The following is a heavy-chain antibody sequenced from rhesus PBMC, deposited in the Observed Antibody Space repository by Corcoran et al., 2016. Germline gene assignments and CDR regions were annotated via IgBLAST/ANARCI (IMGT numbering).Heavy chain of an antibody. CDR1: GFTFSSYG. J-gene: IGHJ4*01. CDR3: ARERGYYNFWTGYYDY. Sequence: EVQLVESGGGLVQPGGSLRISCAAYGFTFSSYGMHWVRQAPGKGLEWVAGISDEGNKKYYADSVKDRFTISRDNSKNRLYLQMNNLKLEDTAVYYCARERGYYNFWTGYYDYWGQGVLVTVSS. CDR2: ISDEGNKK. D-gene: IGHD3-3*01. V-gene: IGHV3-54*02.